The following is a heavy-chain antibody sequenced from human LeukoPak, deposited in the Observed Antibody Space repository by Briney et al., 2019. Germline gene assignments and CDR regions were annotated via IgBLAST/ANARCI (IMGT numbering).Heavy chain of an antibody. V-gene: IGHV4-34*01. D-gene: IGHD6-13*01. Sequence: SETLSLTCAVYGGSFSGYYWSWIRQPPGKGLEWIGEINHSGNTNYNPSLKSRVTISVDTSKNQFSLKLSSVTAADTAVYYCARGNIAAACIGVYYYYMDVWDKGTTVTVSS. CDR3: ARGNIAAACIGVYYYYMDV. J-gene: IGHJ6*03. CDR1: GGSFSGYY. CDR2: INHSGNT.